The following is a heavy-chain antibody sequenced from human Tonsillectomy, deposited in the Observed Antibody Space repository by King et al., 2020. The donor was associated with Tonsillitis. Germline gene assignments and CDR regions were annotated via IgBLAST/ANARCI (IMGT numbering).Heavy chain of an antibody. Sequence: VQLVESGGGLVQPGGSLRLSCAASGFTFSSYAMSWVRQAPGMGLEWGSTISASAGSTYYTDSVKGRFTISRDNSKKPLYLQMDSLRDEDTAVYYCAKGSGEGGYWGQGTLVTVSS. CDR2: ISASAGST. CDR1: GFTFSSYA. V-gene: IGHV3-23*04. J-gene: IGHJ4*02. CDR3: AKGSGEGGY.